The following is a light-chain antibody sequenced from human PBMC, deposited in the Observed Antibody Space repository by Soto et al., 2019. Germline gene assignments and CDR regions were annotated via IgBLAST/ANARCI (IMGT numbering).Light chain of an antibody. CDR2: AAS. V-gene: IGKV1-39*01. J-gene: IGKJ1*01. CDR1: QSISSY. CDR3: QQSYL. Sequence: DIQMTQSPSSLSASVGDRVTITCRASQSISSYLNWYQQKPGKAPKPLIYAASSLQSGVPSRFSGSGSGTDFTLTISSLQPEDFATYYCQQSYLFGQGTKV.